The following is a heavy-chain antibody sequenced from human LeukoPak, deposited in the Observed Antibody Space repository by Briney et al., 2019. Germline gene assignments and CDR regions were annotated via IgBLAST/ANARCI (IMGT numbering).Heavy chain of an antibody. D-gene: IGHD4-23*01. Sequence: GGSLRLSCAASGFTFSSYSMNSVRQAPGKGLEWVSYIRASSPTIYYADSVKGRFAISRDNAKNSLYLQMNSLRVEDTAIYYCARDHRWGFDYWGQGTLVNVSS. J-gene: IGHJ4*02. CDR1: GFTFSSYS. CDR3: ARDHRWGFDY. V-gene: IGHV3-48*01. CDR2: IRASSPTI.